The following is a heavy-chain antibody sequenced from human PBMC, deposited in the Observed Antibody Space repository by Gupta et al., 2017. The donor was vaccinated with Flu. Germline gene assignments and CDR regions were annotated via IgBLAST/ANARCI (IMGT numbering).Heavy chain of an antibody. J-gene: IGHJ6*02. CDR2: INPSGGST. Sequence: QVQLVQSGAEVKKPGASVKVSCKASGYTFTSYYMHWVRQAPGQGLEWMGIINPSGGSTSYAQKFQGRVTMTRDTSTSTVYMELSSLRSEDTAVYYCARDLNTVPGIAVAGTELLYYYYGMDVWGQETTVTVSS. D-gene: IGHD6-19*01. CDR1: GYTFTSYY. V-gene: IGHV1-46*01. CDR3: ARDLNTVPGIAVAGTELLYYYYGMDV.